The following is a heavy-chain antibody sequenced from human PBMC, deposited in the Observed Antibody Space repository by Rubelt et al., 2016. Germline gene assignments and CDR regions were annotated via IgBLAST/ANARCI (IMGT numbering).Heavy chain of an antibody. CDR3: AAGEGYNYIDDY. Sequence: QVLLVQSGAEVKMPGASVKVSCKASGGTFSSYAISWVRQAPGQGLEWMGRIIPILGIANYAQKFQGRVTITADKATSTAYMELSSRRSEETAIYYCAAGEGYNYIDDYWGQGTLVTVSS. D-gene: IGHD5-24*01. CDR2: IIPILGIA. CDR1: GGTFSSYA. V-gene: IGHV1-69*09. J-gene: IGHJ4*02.